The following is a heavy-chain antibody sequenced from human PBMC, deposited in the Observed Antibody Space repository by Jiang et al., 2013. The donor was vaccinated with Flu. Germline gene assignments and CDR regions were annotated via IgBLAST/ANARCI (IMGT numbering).Heavy chain of an antibody. D-gene: IGHD3-10*01. J-gene: IGHJ4*02. CDR3: ARQVALWFGDLL. CDR1: GGSISSSSYY. Sequence: YGPGLVKPSETLSLTCTVSGGSISSSSYYWGWIHQPPGKGLEWIGSVYYDGGTYYNPSLKSRVTISVDTSKNQFSLKLSSVTAADTAVYYCARQVALWFGDLLWGQGNPGHRLL. V-gene: IGHV4-39*01. CDR2: VYYDGGT.